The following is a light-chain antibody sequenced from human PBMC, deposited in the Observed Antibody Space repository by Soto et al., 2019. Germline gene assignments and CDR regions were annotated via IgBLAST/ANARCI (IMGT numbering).Light chain of an antibody. CDR2: GAS. Sequence: EIVLTQSPGTLSLSPGERATLSCRASQSVSSSFLAWYQQTPGQAPRLLIYGASRRATGIPDRFSGRGSGTDFTLTISRLEPEDFAVYYCEQYGSSPLTFCGGTKVEIK. CDR1: QSVSSSF. CDR3: EQYGSSPLT. V-gene: IGKV3-20*01. J-gene: IGKJ4*01.